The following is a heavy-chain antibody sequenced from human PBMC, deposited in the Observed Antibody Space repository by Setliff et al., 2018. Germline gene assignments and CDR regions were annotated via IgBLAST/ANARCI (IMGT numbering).Heavy chain of an antibody. Sequence: PGESLKISCKASGYTFSSYWIGWVRQMPGKGLEWLGIIYPSDSHTRYSPPFQGQVTISADRAINTAYLQWNSLQASDTAMYYCARQGCSSTSCHSIDYWGQGTLVTVSS. D-gene: IGHD2-2*01. CDR3: ARQGCSSTSCHSIDY. J-gene: IGHJ4*02. CDR1: GYTFSSYW. CDR2: IYPSDSHT. V-gene: IGHV5-51*01.